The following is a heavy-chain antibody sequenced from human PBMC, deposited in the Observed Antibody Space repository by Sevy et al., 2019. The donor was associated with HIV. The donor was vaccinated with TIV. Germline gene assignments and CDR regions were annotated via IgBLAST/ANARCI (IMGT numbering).Heavy chain of an antibody. J-gene: IGHJ4*02. V-gene: IGHV3-30*18. CDR3: AKDPRPYGDKVEGFDF. CDR1: GFTLSTHV. CDR2: ISYDESTQ. D-gene: IGHD4-17*01. Sequence: GGSLRLSCEVSGFTLSTHVMYWVRQAPGKGLEWVAGISYDESTQYYGHSVKGRFTVSRDNSKNTLFLQMHSLRPEDTAVYYCAKDPRPYGDKVEGFDFWGQGTLVTVSS.